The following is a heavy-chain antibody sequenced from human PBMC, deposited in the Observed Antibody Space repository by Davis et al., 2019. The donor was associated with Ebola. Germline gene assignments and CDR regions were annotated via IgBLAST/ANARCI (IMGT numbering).Heavy chain of an antibody. D-gene: IGHD4-17*01. J-gene: IGHJ2*01. CDR3: TTLSTVTTMYFDL. CDR1: GFTLGNAW. V-gene: IGHV3-15*01. Sequence: GESLKISCAASGFTLGNAWMSWVRQAPGKGLEWVGRIKSKTDGGTTDYAAPVKGRFAMSRDDSKNTLYLQMNSLKIEDTAVYYCTTLSTVTTMYFDLWGRGTLVTVSS. CDR2: IKSKTDGGTT.